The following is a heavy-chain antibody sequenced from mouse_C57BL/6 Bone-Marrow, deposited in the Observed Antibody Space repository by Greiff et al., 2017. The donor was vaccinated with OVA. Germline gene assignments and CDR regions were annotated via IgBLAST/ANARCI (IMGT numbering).Heavy chain of an antibody. CDR1: GYTFPDYE. CDR3: TRSRGGY. J-gene: IGHJ2*01. Sequence: VKLQESGAELVRPGASVTLSCKASGYTFPDYEMHWVKQTPVHGLEWIGAIDPETGGTAYNQKFKGKAILTADKSSSTAYMELRSLTSEDSAVYYCTRSRGGYWGQGTTLTVSS. V-gene: IGHV1-15*01. CDR2: IDPETGGT.